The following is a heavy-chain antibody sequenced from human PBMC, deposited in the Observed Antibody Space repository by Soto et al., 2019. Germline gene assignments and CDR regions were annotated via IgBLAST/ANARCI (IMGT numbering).Heavy chain of an antibody. CDR1: GFTFRSHA. D-gene: IGHD2-2*01. V-gene: IGHV3-23*01. Sequence: GASLRLSCAASGFTFRSHAMSWVRQAPGKGLEWVSGITGGGGSTGYADSVKDRFTVSRDNSKSTMFLHISSLRAEDTALYYCARSESASWLYYLGYWGQGT. CDR3: ARSESASWLYYLGY. J-gene: IGHJ4*02. CDR2: ITGGGGST.